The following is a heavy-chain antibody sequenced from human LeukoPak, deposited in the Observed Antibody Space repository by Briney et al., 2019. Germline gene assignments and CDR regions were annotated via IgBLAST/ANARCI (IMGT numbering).Heavy chain of an antibody. CDR2: IKQDGSET. Sequence: GGSLRLSCATPGFIFSNYWMSWVRQAPGKGLEWVANIKQDGSETYYVDSVKGRFTISRDDAKNSLYLQMNSLRAEDTAVYYCARDRFDYWGQGTLVTVSS. CDR3: ARDRFDY. V-gene: IGHV3-7*01. CDR1: GFIFSNYW. J-gene: IGHJ4*02.